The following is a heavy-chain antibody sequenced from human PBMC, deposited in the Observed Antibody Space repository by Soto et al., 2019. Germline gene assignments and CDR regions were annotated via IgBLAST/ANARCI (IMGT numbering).Heavy chain of an antibody. J-gene: IGHJ6*03. CDR2: ISAYNGNT. CDR3: SREYSYGYRPGYYYYFMDV. Sequence: QVQLVQSGAEVKKPGASVKVSCKASGYTFTSYGISWVRQAPGQGLEWMGWISAYNGNTNYAQKLQGRVTMTTDTSTSPAYMELRSLRSDDTAVYYCSREYSYGYRPGYYYYFMDVWGKGTTVTVSS. V-gene: IGHV1-18*01. CDR1: GYTFTSYG. D-gene: IGHD5-18*01.